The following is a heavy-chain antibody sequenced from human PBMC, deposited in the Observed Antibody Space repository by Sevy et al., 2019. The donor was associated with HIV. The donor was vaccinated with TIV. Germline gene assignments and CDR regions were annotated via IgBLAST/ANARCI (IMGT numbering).Heavy chain of an antibody. CDR2: ISYDGSNK. Sequence: GGSLRLSCAASGFTFSSYAMHWVRQAPGKGLEWVAVISYDGSNKYYAHSVKGGFTISRDNSKNTLYLQMNSLRAEDTAVYYCARGGASIAARLEYYYYMDVWGKGTTVTVSS. CDR3: ARGGASIAARLEYYYYMDV. J-gene: IGHJ6*03. D-gene: IGHD6-6*01. V-gene: IGHV3-30-3*01. CDR1: GFTFSSYA.